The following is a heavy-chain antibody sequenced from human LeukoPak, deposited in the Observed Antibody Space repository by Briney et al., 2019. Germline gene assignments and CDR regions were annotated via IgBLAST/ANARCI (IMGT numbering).Heavy chain of an antibody. Sequence: ETLSLTCTVSGGSISTYYWNWIRQPAGKGLEWIGRIYTSGSTNYNPSLKSRVTMSVDTSKNQFSLKLSSVTAADTAVYYCARSQLPSGYEGFNFDYWGQGTLVTVSS. V-gene: IGHV4-4*07. CDR2: IYTSGST. CDR3: ARSQLPSGYEGFNFDY. J-gene: IGHJ4*02. D-gene: IGHD5-12*01. CDR1: GGSISTYY.